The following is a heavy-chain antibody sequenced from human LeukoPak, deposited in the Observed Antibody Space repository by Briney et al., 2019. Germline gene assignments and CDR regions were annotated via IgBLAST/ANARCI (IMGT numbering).Heavy chain of an antibody. CDR1: GFTFSDFG. J-gene: IGHJ4*02. CDR3: ARGTYSSGSYNA. D-gene: IGHD1-26*01. Sequence: GGSLTLSCAGSGFTFSDFGMSWVRQAPGKGLEWVSSISGNTKSVYYADSVRVRFTISRDNAQNSLSLQLNSLRDEDTAVYYCARGTYSSGSYNAWGQGTLVIVSS. V-gene: IGHV3-21*01. CDR2: ISGNTKSV.